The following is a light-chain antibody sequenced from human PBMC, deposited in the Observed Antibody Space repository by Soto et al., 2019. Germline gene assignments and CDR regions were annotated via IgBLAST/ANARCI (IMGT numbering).Light chain of an antibody. CDR1: QSVSSN. CDR3: QHYNNWPPFT. Sequence: EIVMTQSPATLSVSPGERATLSCRASQSVSSNLAWYQQKPGQAPRLLIYGASTRATGIPARFSGSGSGTEFTLTISSLRSEDFAVYYCQHYNNWPPFTFGPGTKVDIK. CDR2: GAS. V-gene: IGKV3-15*01. J-gene: IGKJ3*01.